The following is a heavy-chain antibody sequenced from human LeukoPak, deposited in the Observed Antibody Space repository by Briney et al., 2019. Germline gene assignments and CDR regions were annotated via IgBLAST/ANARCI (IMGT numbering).Heavy chain of an antibody. V-gene: IGHV1-2*06. CDR1: GYTFTGYY. D-gene: IGHD3-22*01. Sequence: APVKVSCKASGYTFTGYYMHWVRQAPGQGLEWMGRINPNSGGTNYAQKFQGRVTMTRDTSISTAYMELSRLRSDDTAVYYCAREYYDSSGYYYHDAFDIWGQGTMVTVSS. CDR2: INPNSGGT. J-gene: IGHJ3*02. CDR3: AREYYDSSGYYYHDAFDI.